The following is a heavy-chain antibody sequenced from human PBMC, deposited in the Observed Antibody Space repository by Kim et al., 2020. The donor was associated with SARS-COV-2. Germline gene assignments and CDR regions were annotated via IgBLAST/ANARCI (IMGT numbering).Heavy chain of an antibody. D-gene: IGHD2-21*02. CDR2: ISYDGSNK. Sequence: GGSLRLSCAASGFTFSSYGMHWVRQAPGKGLEWVAVISYDGSNKYYADSVKGRFTISRDNSKNTLYLQMNSLRAEDTAVYYCAMDIVVVTHPDAFDIWGQGTMVTVSS. CDR3: AMDIVVVTHPDAFDI. CDR1: GFTFSSYG. V-gene: IGHV3-33*05. J-gene: IGHJ3*02.